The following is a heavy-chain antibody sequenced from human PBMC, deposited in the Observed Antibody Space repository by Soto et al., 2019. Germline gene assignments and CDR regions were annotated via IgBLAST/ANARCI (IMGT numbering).Heavy chain of an antibody. CDR3: ASGSFVRGVIIGYYGMDV. J-gene: IGHJ6*02. Sequence: ASVKVSCKASGYTFTSYAIHWVRQAPGQRLEWMGWINAGNGNTKYSQKFQGRVTITRDTSASTAYMELSSLRSEDTAVYYCASGSFVRGVIIGYYGMDVWGQGTTVTVSS. D-gene: IGHD3-10*02. CDR2: INAGNGNT. V-gene: IGHV1-3*01. CDR1: GYTFTSYA.